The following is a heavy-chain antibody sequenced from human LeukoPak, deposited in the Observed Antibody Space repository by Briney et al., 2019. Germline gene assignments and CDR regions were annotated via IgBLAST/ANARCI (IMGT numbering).Heavy chain of an antibody. V-gene: IGHV4-34*01. J-gene: IGHJ5*02. CDR2: INHSGST. CDR1: GGSFSGYY. CDR3: AKDVVVVPAAKGVSNWFDP. D-gene: IGHD2-2*01. Sequence: SETLSLTCAVYGGSFSGYYWSWIRQPPGKGLEWIGEINHSGSTNYNPSLKSRVTISVDTSKNQFSLKLSSVTAADTAVYYCAKDVVVVPAAKGVSNWFDPWGQGTLVTVSS.